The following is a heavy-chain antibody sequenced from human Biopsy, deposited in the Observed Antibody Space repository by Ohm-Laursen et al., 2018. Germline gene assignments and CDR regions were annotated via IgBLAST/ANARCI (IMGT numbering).Heavy chain of an antibody. V-gene: IGHV4-31*03. J-gene: IGHJ2*01. Sequence: SQTLSLTCSVSGASVKTSGYFWAWIRQRPGKGLEWIGYISYNESTHYNPSLTSRLAISFDTSNNRISLQLRSVSVADTAVYYCVREPKTGTAEAWYFDLWGRGSPVTVPS. CDR3: VREPKTGTAEAWYFDL. D-gene: IGHD3-9*01. CDR1: GASVKTSGYF. CDR2: ISYNEST.